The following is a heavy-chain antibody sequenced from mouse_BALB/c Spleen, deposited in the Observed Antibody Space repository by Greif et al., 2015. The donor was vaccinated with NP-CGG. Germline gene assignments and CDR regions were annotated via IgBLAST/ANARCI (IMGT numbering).Heavy chain of an antibody. CDR1: GFNIKDTY. CDR2: IDPANGNT. Sequence: VQLQQPGAELVKPGASVKLSCTASGFNIKDTYMHRVKQRPEQGLEWIGRIDPANGNTKYDPKFQGKATITADTSSNTAYLQLSSLTSEDTAVYYCARSGYYGSSYWYLDVWGAGTTVTVSS. D-gene: IGHD1-1*01. V-gene: IGHV14-3*02. CDR3: ARSGYYGSSYWYLDV. J-gene: IGHJ1*01.